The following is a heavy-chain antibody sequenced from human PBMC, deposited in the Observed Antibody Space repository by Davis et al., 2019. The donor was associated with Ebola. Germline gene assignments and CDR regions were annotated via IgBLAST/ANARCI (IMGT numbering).Heavy chain of an antibody. CDR1: GGSFSGYY. CDR3: ARGRVGYCSSTSCYKLDY. V-gene: IGHV4-59*08. CDR2: IYYSGST. D-gene: IGHD2-2*02. J-gene: IGHJ4*02. Sequence: SETLSLTCAVYGGSFSGYYWSWIRQPPGKGLEWIGYIYYSGSTNYNPSLKSRVTITVDTSKNQFSLKLSSVTAADTAVYYCARGRVGYCSSTSCYKLDYWGQGTLVTVSS.